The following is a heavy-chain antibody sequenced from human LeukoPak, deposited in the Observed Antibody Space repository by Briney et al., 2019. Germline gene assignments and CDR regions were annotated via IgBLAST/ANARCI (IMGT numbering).Heavy chain of an antibody. Sequence: PSETLSLTCTVSGGSISSYYWSWIRQPPGKGLEWLGYIYYSGSTNYNPSLKCRVTISVGSARNQFSLKLSSVTVADTAVYYCPRRKSLAAHFDYGGQGTLVTVSS. CDR3: PRRKSLAAHFDY. CDR1: GGSISSYY. J-gene: IGHJ4*02. V-gene: IGHV4-59*01. CDR2: IYYSGST. D-gene: IGHD2-15*01.